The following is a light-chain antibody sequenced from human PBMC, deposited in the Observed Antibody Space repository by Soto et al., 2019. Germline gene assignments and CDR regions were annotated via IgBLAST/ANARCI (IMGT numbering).Light chain of an antibody. V-gene: IGLV1-40*01. CDR1: SSNIGADYD. J-gene: IGLJ1*01. CDR3: QSYDSRLSGFYV. CDR2: RNS. Sequence: QPVLTQPPSVSGAPGQRVTISCTGSSSNIGADYDVHWYQQLPGTAPKLLISRNSNRPSVVPDRFSGSKSGTSASLAITGLQAEDEADYYCQSYDSRLSGFYVFGSGTKVTVL.